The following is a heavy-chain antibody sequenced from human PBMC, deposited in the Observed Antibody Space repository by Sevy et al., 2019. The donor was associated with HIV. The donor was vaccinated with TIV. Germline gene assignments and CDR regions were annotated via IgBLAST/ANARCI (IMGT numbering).Heavy chain of an antibody. J-gene: IGHJ5*02. V-gene: IGHV5-51*01. CDR2: IYPRDSDT. CDR1: GYSFTSYW. Sequence: GESLKISCKGSGYSFTSYWIGWVRQMPGKGLEWMGLIYPRDSDTRYSPSFQGHVTISADKSISTAYLQWSSLKASDTAMYYCARSWSGYAFDPWGQGTLVTVSS. D-gene: IGHD3-3*01. CDR3: ARSWSGYAFDP.